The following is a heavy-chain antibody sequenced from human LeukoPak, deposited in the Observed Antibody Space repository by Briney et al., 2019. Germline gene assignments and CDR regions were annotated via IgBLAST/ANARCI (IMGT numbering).Heavy chain of an antibody. Sequence: GESLKISCKGSGYRFTSYWIGWVRQMPGKGLEWMGIIYPGDSDTRYSPSFQGQVTISADKSISTAYLQWSSLKASDTAMCYCARHVQMWESPIGYGMDVWGKGTMVTVSS. D-gene: IGHD1-26*01. CDR3: ARHVQMWESPIGYGMDV. V-gene: IGHV5-51*01. CDR2: IYPGDSDT. CDR1: GYRFTSYW. J-gene: IGHJ6*04.